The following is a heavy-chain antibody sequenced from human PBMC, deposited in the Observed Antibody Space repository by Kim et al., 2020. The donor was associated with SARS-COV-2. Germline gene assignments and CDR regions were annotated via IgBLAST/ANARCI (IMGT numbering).Heavy chain of an antibody. CDR3: ARAGVRGLRYFDWLLWYYFDY. Sequence: ASVKVSCKASGYTFTSYAMHWVRQAPGQRLEWMGWINAGNGNTKYSQKFQGRVTITRDTSASTAYMELSSLRSEDTAVYYCARAGVRGLRYFDWLLWYYFDYWGQGTLVTVSS. V-gene: IGHV1-3*01. D-gene: IGHD3-9*01. CDR2: INAGNGNT. J-gene: IGHJ4*02. CDR1: GYTFTSYA.